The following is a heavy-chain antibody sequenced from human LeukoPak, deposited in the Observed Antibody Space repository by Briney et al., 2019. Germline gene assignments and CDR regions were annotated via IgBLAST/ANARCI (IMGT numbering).Heavy chain of an antibody. J-gene: IGHJ6*03. Sequence: ASVKVSCKASGYSFTSHGISWVRQAPGQGLEWMGWISTYNGNTNYAQKLQGRVTMTTDTSTSTAYMELRSLRSDDTAVYYCARDTFCSSTSCYAGYYYYHYMDVWGKGTTVTVS. CDR3: ARDTFCSSTSCYAGYYYYHYMDV. CDR2: ISTYNGNT. V-gene: IGHV1-18*01. D-gene: IGHD2-2*01. CDR1: GYSFTSHG.